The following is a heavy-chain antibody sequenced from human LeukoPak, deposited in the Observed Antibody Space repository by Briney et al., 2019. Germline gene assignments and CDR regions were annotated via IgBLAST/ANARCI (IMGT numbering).Heavy chain of an antibody. J-gene: IGHJ6*03. D-gene: IGHD3/OR15-3a*01. V-gene: IGHV1-69*05. CDR3: ASGGWTGEDYYYYMDV. CDR1: GGTFSSYA. Sequence: GASVKVSCKASGGTFSSYAISWVRQAPGQGLEWMGGTIPIFGTANYAQKFQGRVTITTDESTSTAYMELSSLRSEDTAVYYCASGGWTGEDYYYYMDVWGKGTTVTVSS. CDR2: TIPIFGTA.